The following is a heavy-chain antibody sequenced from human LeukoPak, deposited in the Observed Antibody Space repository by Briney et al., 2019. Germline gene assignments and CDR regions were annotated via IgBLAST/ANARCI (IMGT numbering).Heavy chain of an antibody. D-gene: IGHD3-3*01. Sequence: GGSLKLSCTASGFTFSDHWMTWVRQAPGKGLEWVATIKGDGSHRSYGDSVRGRFTISRDNAKNSLTLEMDSLRVEDTAFYYCVRGSLEWPNWGQGTLVTVSS. V-gene: IGHV3-7*01. CDR2: IKGDGSHR. J-gene: IGHJ4*02. CDR3: VRGSLEWPN. CDR1: GFTFSDHW.